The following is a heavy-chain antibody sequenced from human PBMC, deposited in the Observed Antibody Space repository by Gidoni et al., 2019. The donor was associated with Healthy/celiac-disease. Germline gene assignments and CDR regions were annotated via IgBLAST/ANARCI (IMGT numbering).Heavy chain of an antibody. J-gene: IGHJ3*02. Sequence: EVQLVESGGGVVRPGGSLRLSCAASGFPFDAYGMRGVRQAPGKGLEWVSGINWNGGSTGYADSVKGRFTISRDNAKNSLYLQMNSLRAEDTALYHCARAMDYGDYNDAFDIWGQGTMVTVSS. CDR2: INWNGGST. V-gene: IGHV3-20*01. CDR1: GFPFDAYG. D-gene: IGHD4-17*01. CDR3: ARAMDYGDYNDAFDI.